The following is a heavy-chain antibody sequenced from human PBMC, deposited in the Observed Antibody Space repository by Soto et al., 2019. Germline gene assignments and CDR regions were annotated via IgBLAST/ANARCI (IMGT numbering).Heavy chain of an antibody. D-gene: IGHD1-1*01. Sequence: SETVSLTCSVSGGSISSSSYFWGWIRQTPEKELEWIGTLYYSGKTWYNPSIKSRVTISVDTSKDQLSLKLNSVTAADTAVYFCPRQPAITTTNFYGMDACGHGNTVPV. CDR1: GGSISSSSYF. CDR2: LYYSGKT. CDR3: PRQPAITTTNFYGMDA. V-gene: IGHV4-39*01. J-gene: IGHJ6*02.